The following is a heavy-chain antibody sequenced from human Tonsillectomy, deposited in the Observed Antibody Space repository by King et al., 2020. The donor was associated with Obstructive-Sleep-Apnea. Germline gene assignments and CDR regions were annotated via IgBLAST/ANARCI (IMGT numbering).Heavy chain of an antibody. J-gene: IGHJ4*02. Sequence: VQLQESGPGLVKPSETLSLTCTVSGVSISSYYWSWIRQPLGKGLEWIGYIYSSGKTNYYTSLRSRVTISVDTSKNQFSLKLSSVSAADTAVYYCAREDNYGIFDYWGQGTLVTVSS. D-gene: IGHD5-18*01. V-gene: IGHV4-59*01. CDR2: IYSSGKT. CDR1: GVSISSYY. CDR3: AREDNYGIFDY.